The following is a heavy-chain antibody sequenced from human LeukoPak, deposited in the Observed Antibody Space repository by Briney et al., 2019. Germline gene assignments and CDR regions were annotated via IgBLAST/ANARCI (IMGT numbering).Heavy chain of an antibody. D-gene: IGHD2-15*01. CDR1: GFTFSNYA. J-gene: IGHJ4*02. Sequence: TGGSLRLSCAASGFTFSNYAMSWVRQAPGKGLEWVSAISGSGGSTYFADSVKGRFTISRDNSNNTLYLQMNSLRAEDTAVYYCAKDRGYCSGVNCDRFDYWGQGTLVTVSS. CDR2: ISGSGGST. CDR3: AKDRGYCSGVNCDRFDY. V-gene: IGHV3-23*01.